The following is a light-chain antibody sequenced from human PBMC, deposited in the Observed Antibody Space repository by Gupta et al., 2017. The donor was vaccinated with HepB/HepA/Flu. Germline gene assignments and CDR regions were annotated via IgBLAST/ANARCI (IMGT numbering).Light chain of an antibody. Sequence: DIQMTQSPSTLSASVGDRVIITCRASQTINRWLAWFQKKPGQAPKLLIYKASPVESGVPTRFSGDGSGTDYTLTITSLRPEDFANYYCRQNSSSPCMFGEGTKMEIK. J-gene: IGKJ2*01. CDR3: RQNSSSPCM. CDR2: KAS. CDR1: QTINRW. V-gene: IGKV1-5*03.